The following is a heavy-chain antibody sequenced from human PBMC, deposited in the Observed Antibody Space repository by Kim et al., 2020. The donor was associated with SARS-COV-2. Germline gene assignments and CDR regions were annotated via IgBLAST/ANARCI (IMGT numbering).Heavy chain of an antibody. CDR3: VKGDGYNVGAFDI. D-gene: IGHD5-12*01. V-gene: IGHV3-64D*09. CDR2: ISSNGGST. Sequence: GGSLRLSCSASGFTFSSYAMHWVRQAPGKGLEYVSAISSNGGSTYYADSVKGRFTISRDNSKNTLYLQMSSLRAEDTAVYYCVKGDGYNVGAFDIWGQGTMVTVSS. CDR1: GFTFSSYA. J-gene: IGHJ3*02.